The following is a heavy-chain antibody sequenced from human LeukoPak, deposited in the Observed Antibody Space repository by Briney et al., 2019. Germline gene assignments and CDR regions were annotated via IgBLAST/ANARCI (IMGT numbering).Heavy chain of an antibody. CDR2: ISNDGDNK. D-gene: IGHD6-19*01. Sequence: GGSLRLSCATSGFTFSSYPMHWVRQAPGKGLEWVAVISNDGDNKYYADSVKGRFTFSRDSSENTLYLQMNSLRAEDAAVYYCARGGGPVAGTGWPYDYWGQGTLVTVSS. CDR3: ARGGGPVAGTGWPYDY. V-gene: IGHV3-30-3*01. CDR1: GFTFSSYP. J-gene: IGHJ4*02.